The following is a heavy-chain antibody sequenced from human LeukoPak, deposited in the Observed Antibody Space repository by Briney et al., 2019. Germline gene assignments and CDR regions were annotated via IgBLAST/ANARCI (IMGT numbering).Heavy chain of an antibody. Sequence: SETLSLTCAVYGGSLSGYYWSWLRQSPGKGREWIGEVNHGGSTNYNPSLKSRVTMSVDTSKNHFSLKLSSVIAADTAVYFCAREGRMSMGIEYWGQGTLVTVSS. CDR1: GGSLSGYY. D-gene: IGHD4/OR15-4a*01. CDR3: AREGRMSMGIEY. J-gene: IGHJ4*02. CDR2: VNHGGST. V-gene: IGHV4-34*01.